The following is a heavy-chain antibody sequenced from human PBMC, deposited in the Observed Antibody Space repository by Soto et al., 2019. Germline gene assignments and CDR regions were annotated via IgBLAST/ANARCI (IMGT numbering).Heavy chain of an antibody. V-gene: IGHV3-30-3*01. D-gene: IGHD6-13*01. J-gene: IGHJ6*02. CDR2: ISYDGSNK. CDR1: GFTFSSYA. Sequence: GGSLRLSCAASGFTFSSYAMHWVRQAPGKGLEWVAVISYDGSNKYYADSVKGRFTISRDNSKNTLYLQMNSLRAEDTAVYYCARDSYSSSWHHYYYYGMDVWGQGTTVTVS. CDR3: ARDSYSSSWHHYYYYGMDV.